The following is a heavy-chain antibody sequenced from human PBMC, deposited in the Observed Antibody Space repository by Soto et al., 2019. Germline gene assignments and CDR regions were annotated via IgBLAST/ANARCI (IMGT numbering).Heavy chain of an antibody. Sequence: GGSLRLSCAASGFTFDDYAMHWVRQAPGKGLEWVSLISWDGGSTYYADYVKGRFTFSRDNSKNSLYLQMNSLRAEDTALYYCAKDNDYYGSGSYYYYGMDVWGQGTTVTVSS. CDR1: GFTFDDYA. CDR3: AKDNDYYGSGSYYYYGMDV. V-gene: IGHV3-43D*03. J-gene: IGHJ6*02. CDR2: ISWDGGST. D-gene: IGHD3-10*01.